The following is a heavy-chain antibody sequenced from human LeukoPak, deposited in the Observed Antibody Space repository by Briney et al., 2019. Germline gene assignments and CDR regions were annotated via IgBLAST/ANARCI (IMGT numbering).Heavy chain of an antibody. D-gene: IGHD2-21*01. CDR1: GFTFSSYA. CDR3: ARAIVGFDAFDI. Sequence: PGGSLRLSCAAPGFTFSSYAMSWVRQAPGKGLEWVSAISGSGGSTYYADSVKGRFTISRDNSKNTLYLQMNSLRAEDTAVYYCARAIVGFDAFDIWGQGTMVTVSS. V-gene: IGHV3-23*01. CDR2: ISGSGGST. J-gene: IGHJ3*02.